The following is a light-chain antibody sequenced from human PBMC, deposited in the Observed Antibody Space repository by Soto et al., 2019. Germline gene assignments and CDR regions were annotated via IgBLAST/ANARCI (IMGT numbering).Light chain of an antibody. J-gene: IGKJ1*01. Sequence: EIVFTQSPGPLSLSPGERATLSCTASQSLSSGYLAWYQQKPGQSPRILIYAASSRATGIPDRFSGSGSGTDFTLTISRLEPEDFAVYYCQQYDTSPRTFGPGTKVDI. CDR2: AAS. V-gene: IGKV3-20*01. CDR1: QSLSSGY. CDR3: QQYDTSPRT.